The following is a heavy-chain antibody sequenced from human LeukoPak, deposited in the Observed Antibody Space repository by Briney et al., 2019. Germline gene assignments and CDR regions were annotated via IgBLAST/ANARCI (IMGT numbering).Heavy chain of an antibody. J-gene: IGHJ4*02. V-gene: IGHV3-30*02. CDR1: RFTLSSYG. Sequence: GESLRLSCAASRFTLSSYGMHWVRQAPGKGLEWVAFIRNDGSNKYYPDSVKGRFTISRDNSKNTLYLQMNSLRAEDTAVYYCAKGVAYGSSALDYWGQGTLVTVSS. D-gene: IGHD3-10*01. CDR2: IRNDGSNK. CDR3: AKGVAYGSSALDY.